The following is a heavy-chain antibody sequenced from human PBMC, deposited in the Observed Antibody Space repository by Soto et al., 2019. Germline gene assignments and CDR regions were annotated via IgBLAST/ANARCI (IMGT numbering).Heavy chain of an antibody. D-gene: IGHD2-8*01. CDR2: IYYSGST. Sequence: PSETLSLTCTVSGGSISSYYWSWIRQPPGKGLEWIGYIYYSGSTNYNPSLKSRVTISVDTSKNQFSLKLSSVTAADTAVYYCARGRGLTNWFDPWGQGTLVTVPQ. CDR1: GGSISSYY. V-gene: IGHV4-59*01. J-gene: IGHJ5*02. CDR3: ARGRGLTNWFDP.